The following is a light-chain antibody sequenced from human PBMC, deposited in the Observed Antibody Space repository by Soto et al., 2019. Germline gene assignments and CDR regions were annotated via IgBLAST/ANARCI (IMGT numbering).Light chain of an antibody. CDR3: QQYNSSPWT. Sequence: DIQMTQSPSTLSASVGDRVTITCRASQSISSWLAWYQQKPGKAPKLLIYKASSLESGVPSSFSGSGSGTEFTLTISSLQTDDFATYYCQQYNSSPWTFGQGTKVEIK. CDR1: QSISSW. J-gene: IGKJ1*01. CDR2: KAS. V-gene: IGKV1-5*03.